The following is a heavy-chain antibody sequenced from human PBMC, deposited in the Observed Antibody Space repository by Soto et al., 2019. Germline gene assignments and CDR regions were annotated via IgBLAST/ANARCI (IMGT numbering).Heavy chain of an antibody. CDR2: ISWNSGSI. J-gene: IGHJ5*02. Sequence: DVQLVESGGGLVQPGRSMRLSCAASGFTFDDYAMHWVRQAPGKGLEWVSGISWNSGSIGYADSVKGRFTISRDNAKNSLYLQLNSLRAEDTALYDCAKDVEVDFWSGGEFDPWGQGTLVTVAS. CDR1: GFTFDDYA. CDR3: AKDVEVDFWSGGEFDP. V-gene: IGHV3-9*01. D-gene: IGHD3-3*01.